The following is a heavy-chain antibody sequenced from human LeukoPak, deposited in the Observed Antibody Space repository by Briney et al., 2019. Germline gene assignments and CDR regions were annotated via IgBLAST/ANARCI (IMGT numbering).Heavy chain of an antibody. CDR3: ARDDLRGLELRLPDY. Sequence: GGSLRLSCAASGFTFSSYGMHWVRQAPGKGLEWVAVIWYDGSNKYYADSVEGRFTISRDNSKNTLYLQMNSLRAEDTAVYYCARDDLRGLELRLPDYWGQGTLVTVSS. D-gene: IGHD1-7*01. CDR1: GFTFSSYG. J-gene: IGHJ4*02. CDR2: IWYDGSNK. V-gene: IGHV3-33*01.